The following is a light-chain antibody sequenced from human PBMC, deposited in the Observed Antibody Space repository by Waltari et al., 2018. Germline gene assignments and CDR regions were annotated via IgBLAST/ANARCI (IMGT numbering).Light chain of an antibody. CDR3: QQYDSYPRT. J-gene: IGKJ1*01. CDR1: QSIRDW. V-gene: IGKV1-5*03. CDR2: RAS. Sequence: DIQMTQSPSTLSASVGDRVTITCRASQSIRDWLAWYQQKPGKAPRLLIYRASNLESGVPSRFSGSGSETEFTLTVSGLQADDFASYYCQQYDSYPRTFGQGTKVDI.